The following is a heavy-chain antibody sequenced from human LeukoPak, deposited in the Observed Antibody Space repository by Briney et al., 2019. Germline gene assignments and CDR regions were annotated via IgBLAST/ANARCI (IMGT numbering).Heavy chain of an antibody. J-gene: IGHJ4*02. CDR2: ISSSGSTI. V-gene: IGHV3-48*03. CDR1: GFTFSSYE. Sequence: GGSLRLSCAASGFTFSSYEMNWVRQAPGKGPEWVSYISSSGSTIYYADSVKGRFTISRDNAKNSLYLQMNSLRAEDTAVYYCAREREQQLAKSYFDYWGQGTLVTVSS. D-gene: IGHD6-13*01. CDR3: AREREQQLAKSYFDY.